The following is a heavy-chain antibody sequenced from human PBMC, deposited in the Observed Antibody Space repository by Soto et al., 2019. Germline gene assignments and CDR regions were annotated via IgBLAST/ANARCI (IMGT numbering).Heavy chain of an antibody. CDR1: GVTFSIYA. CDR2: MSPNGNNQ. CDR3: ATGANFYYDTSRS. V-gene: IGHV3-30-3*01. J-gene: IGHJ1*01. D-gene: IGHD3-22*01. Sequence: XGSLILSCAAPGVTFSIYALHWVRQAPGKGLEWVAVMSPNGNNQYYADSVKGRFTISRDTSKSTLYLQMTSLRPDDTAVYYCATGANFYYDTSRSWGQGTLVTVSS.